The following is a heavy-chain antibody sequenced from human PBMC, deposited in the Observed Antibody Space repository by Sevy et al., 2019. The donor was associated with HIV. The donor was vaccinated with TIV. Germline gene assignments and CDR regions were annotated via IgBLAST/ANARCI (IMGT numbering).Heavy chain of an antibody. CDR1: GLTFSSYA. V-gene: IGHV3-30-3*01. CDR2: TSYDGSKE. J-gene: IGHJ6*02. D-gene: IGHD5-18*01. Sequence: GGSLRLSCAASGLTFSSYAMHWVRQAPGKGLEWVAVTSYDGSKEFYADSVKGRFTISRDNSRNTLYLQINSLRAEDTAVYYCAKDLLIQEPYGMDVWGQGTTVTVSS. CDR3: AKDLLIQEPYGMDV.